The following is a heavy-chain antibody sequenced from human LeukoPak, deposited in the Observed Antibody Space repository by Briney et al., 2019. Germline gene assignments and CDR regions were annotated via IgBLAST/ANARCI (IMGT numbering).Heavy chain of an antibody. J-gene: IGHJ4*02. CDR1: GYTFTSYY. Sequence: EASVTVSCKASGYTFTSYYMHWVRQAPGQGLEWMGIINPSGGSTGYAQKFQGRVTMTRDTSISTAYMELSRLRSDDTAVYYCARDRSNYGEFPYWGQGTLVTVSS. V-gene: IGHV1-46*01. CDR2: INPSGGST. CDR3: ARDRSNYGEFPY. D-gene: IGHD3-16*01.